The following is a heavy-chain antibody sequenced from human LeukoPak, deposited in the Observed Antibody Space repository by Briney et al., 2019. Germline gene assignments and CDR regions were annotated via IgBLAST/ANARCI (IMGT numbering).Heavy chain of an antibody. CDR3: TKERDGYIDFFDY. D-gene: IGHD5-24*01. CDR2: IRIKAYGATP. V-gene: IGHV3-49*04. Sequence: GGSLRLSCTTSGFTFGDYAMSWVRQAPGQGLEWVGFIRIKAYGATPEYAASVKGRFTISRDDSKSIAYLQMNSLKAEDTAVYYCTKERDGYIDFFDYWGQGTLVTVSS. J-gene: IGHJ4*02. CDR1: GFTFGDYA.